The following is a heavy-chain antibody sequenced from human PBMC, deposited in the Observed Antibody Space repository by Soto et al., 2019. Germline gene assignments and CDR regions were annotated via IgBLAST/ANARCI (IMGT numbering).Heavy chain of an antibody. D-gene: IGHD3-10*01. J-gene: IGHJ5*02. CDR3: AHSPLNGSGSYYTGWFDP. Sequence: QITLKESGPTLVKPTQTLTLTCTFSGFSLSTSGVGVGWIRQPPGKALEWLALIYWDDDKRYSPSLKSRLTITKYPSKNQVVLTMTNMDPVDTATYYCAHSPLNGSGSYYTGWFDPWGQGTLVTVSS. CDR1: GFSLSTSGVG. CDR2: IYWDDDK. V-gene: IGHV2-5*02.